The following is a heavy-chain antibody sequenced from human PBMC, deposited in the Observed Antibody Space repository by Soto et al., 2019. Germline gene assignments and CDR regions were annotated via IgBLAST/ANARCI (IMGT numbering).Heavy chain of an antibody. CDR2: ISYDGIKT. J-gene: IGHJ4*02. CDR3: AKGRELVYYFDC. V-gene: IGHV3-30*18. CDR1: GFSFSNYG. D-gene: IGHD3-10*01. Sequence: QVQLEESGGGVVQPGRSLRLSCAASGFSFSNYGVHWVRQAPGKGLEWLAGISYDGIKTYADSVKGRFTISRDSSKSTLYLQMTSLRAEDTAVYYCAKGRELVYYFDCRGQGTQVAVSS.